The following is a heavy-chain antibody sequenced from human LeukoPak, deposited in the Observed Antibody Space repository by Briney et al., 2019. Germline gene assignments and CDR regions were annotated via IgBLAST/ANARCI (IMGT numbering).Heavy chain of an antibody. Sequence: ASVKVSCKASGGTFSSYAISWVRQAPGQGLEWMGGIIPIFGTANYAQKFQGRLTITADESTSTAYMELSSLRSEDTAVYYCARGGEAVVPAAPFDPWGQGTLVTVSS. CDR2: IIPIFGTA. CDR1: GGTFSSYA. V-gene: IGHV1-69*13. CDR3: ARGGEAVVPAAPFDP. D-gene: IGHD2-2*01. J-gene: IGHJ5*02.